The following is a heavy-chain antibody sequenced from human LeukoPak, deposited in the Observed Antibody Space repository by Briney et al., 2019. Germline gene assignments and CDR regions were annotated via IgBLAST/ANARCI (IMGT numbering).Heavy chain of an antibody. J-gene: IGHJ6*03. V-gene: IGHV4-59*01. D-gene: IGHD2-2*01. CDR3: ARSIVVVPAASAYYYYYMDV. CDR2: IYYSGST. Sequence: EASETLSLTCTVSGGSISSYYWSWTRQPPGKGLEWIGYIYYSGSTNYNPSLKSRVTISVDTSKNQFSLKLSSVTAADTAVYYCARSIVVVPAASAYYYYYMDVWGKGTTVTVSS. CDR1: GGSISSYY.